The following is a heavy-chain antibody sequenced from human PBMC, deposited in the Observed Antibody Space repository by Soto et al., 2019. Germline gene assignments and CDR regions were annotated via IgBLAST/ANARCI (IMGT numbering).Heavy chain of an antibody. V-gene: IGHV3-23*04. CDR3: ARVRFGELV. J-gene: IGHJ4*02. Sequence: EVQLVESGGGLVQPGGSLRLSCAASGFTFSSYAMSWVRQAPGKGLEWVSIIGVGGGDRYYPESVKGRFTISRDNSRDTLYLEMNSLRDEDTAVYYCARVRFGELVWGQGTLVTVSS. CDR2: IGVGGGDR. D-gene: IGHD3-10*01. CDR1: GFTFSSYA.